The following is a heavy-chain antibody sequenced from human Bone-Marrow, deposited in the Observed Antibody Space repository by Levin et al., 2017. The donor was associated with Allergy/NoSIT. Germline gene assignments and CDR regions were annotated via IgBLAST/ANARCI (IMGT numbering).Heavy chain of an antibody. CDR2: ISSSVSTI. Sequence: LSLTCAASGFTFCDYYMSWIRQAPGKGLEWFSYISSSVSTIYYADSVKGRFTISRDNAKNSLYLQMNSLRAEDTAVYYWARNPIEQQLAFDYWGQGTLVTVSS. CDR3: ARNPIEQQLAFDY. D-gene: IGHD6-13*01. J-gene: IGHJ4*02. V-gene: IGHV3-11*01. CDR1: GFTFCDYY.